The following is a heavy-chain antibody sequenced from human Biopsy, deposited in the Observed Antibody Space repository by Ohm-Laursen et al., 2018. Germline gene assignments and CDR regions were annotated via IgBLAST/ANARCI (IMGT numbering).Heavy chain of an antibody. CDR3: AKDWTSQYYYDSRDDY. D-gene: IGHD3-22*01. CDR2: ISGSGRT. Sequence: SLRLSCSASGFTFSSYAMSWVRQAPGKGLEWVSAISGSGRTYYADSVKGRFTISRDNSKNTLFLQLISLRAEDTAVYYCAKDWTSQYYYDSRDDYWGQGTLVTVSS. J-gene: IGHJ4*02. V-gene: IGHV3-23*01. CDR1: GFTFSSYA.